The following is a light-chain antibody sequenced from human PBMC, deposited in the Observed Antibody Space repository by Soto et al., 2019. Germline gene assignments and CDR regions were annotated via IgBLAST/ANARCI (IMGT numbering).Light chain of an antibody. J-gene: IGKJ2*01. CDR2: AAS. V-gene: IGKV1-39*01. CDR3: DQCYTIPYT. Sequence: DIQMTQSPSSLPASVGDRVTLTCRASQSISTYLNWYQQKPGKAPKLLIYAASSLQSGVPSRLIGSRSGTAFTLTISSLQPEDFPTYYCDQCYTIPYTFGQGTKLESK. CDR1: QSISTY.